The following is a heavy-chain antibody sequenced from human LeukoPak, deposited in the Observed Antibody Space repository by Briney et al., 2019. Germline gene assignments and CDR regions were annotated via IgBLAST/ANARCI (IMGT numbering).Heavy chain of an antibody. CDR2: MNPSGGGT. D-gene: IGHD6-13*01. CDR1: GYTFTNYH. Sequence: ASVKVSCKASGYTFTNYHLHWVRQAPGQGLEWMGIMNPSGGGTSNAQTFQGRLTMTGDTSTSTVYMELSSLRSEDTAVYYCARDPLGYSSSWYVVYWGQGTLVTVSS. CDR3: ARDPLGYSSSWYVVY. J-gene: IGHJ4*02. V-gene: IGHV1-46*01.